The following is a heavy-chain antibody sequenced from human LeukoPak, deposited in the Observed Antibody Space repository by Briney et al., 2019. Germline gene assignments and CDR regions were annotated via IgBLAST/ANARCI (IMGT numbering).Heavy chain of an antibody. Sequence: PGGTLRLSCAASGFTFSNHGMNWVRQAPGKGLEWVSGISPSGDITYYADSVKGRFTISRDNSKNTLYLQMDSLRAEDSAVYYCARVYYGSGSLHYYYYYMDVWGRGTTVAISS. J-gene: IGHJ6*03. CDR3: ARVYYGSGSLHYYYYYMDV. V-gene: IGHV3-23*01. CDR1: GFTFSNHG. CDR2: ISPSGDIT. D-gene: IGHD3-10*01.